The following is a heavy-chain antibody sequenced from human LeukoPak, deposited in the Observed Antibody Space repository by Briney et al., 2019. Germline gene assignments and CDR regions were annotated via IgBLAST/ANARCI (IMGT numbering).Heavy chain of an antibody. J-gene: IGHJ4*02. CDR2: ISSSSSTI. CDR1: GFTFSSYS. D-gene: IGHD3-22*01. CDR3: ARELHYYDSSGYRALDY. Sequence: GGSLRLSCSASGFTFSSYSMNWVRQAPGKGLEWVSYISSSSSTIYYADSVKGRFTISRGNAKNSLYLQMNSLRAEDTAVYYCARELHYYDSSGYRALDYWGQGTLVTVSS. V-gene: IGHV3-48*04.